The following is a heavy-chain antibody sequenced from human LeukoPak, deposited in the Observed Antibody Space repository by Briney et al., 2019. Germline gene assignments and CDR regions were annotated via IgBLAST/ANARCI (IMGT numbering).Heavy chain of an antibody. CDR2: INPKSGGT. Sequence: ASVKVSCKASGYSFTGHYMHWVRQAPGQGLEWMGWINPKSGGTNYAQKFQGRVTMTRDTSISTAYMDMSSLRSDDTAVYYCAALRLYGDFPYFDYWGQGTLVTVSS. D-gene: IGHD4-17*01. CDR1: GYSFTGHY. J-gene: IGHJ4*02. V-gene: IGHV1-2*02. CDR3: AALRLYGDFPYFDY.